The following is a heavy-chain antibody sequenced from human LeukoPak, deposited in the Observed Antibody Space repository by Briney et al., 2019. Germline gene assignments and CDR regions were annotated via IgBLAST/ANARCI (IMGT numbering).Heavy chain of an antibody. CDR3: ARGYCSSASCYASFDY. Sequence: GGSLRLSCAASGFTFSSYWMHWVRQAPGKGLVWVSRINSDGSSTSYADSVKGRFTISRDNAKNTLYLQMNSLRAEDTAVYYCARGYCSSASCYASFDYWGQGTLVTVSS. CDR1: GFTFSSYW. J-gene: IGHJ4*02. CDR2: INSDGSST. V-gene: IGHV3-74*01. D-gene: IGHD2-2*01.